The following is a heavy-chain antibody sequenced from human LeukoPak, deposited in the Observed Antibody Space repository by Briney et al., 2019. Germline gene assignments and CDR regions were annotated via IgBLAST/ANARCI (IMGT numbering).Heavy chain of an antibody. CDR1: GYTFTSYY. J-gene: IGHJ6*03. D-gene: IGHD2-15*01. V-gene: IGHV1-46*01. CDR3: ARDQFRWRGYCSGGSCPQTTNYYYYYMDV. Sequence: ASVKVSCKASGYTFTSYYMHWVRQAPGEGLEWMGIINPSGGSTNYAQKLQGRVTMTTDTSTSTAYMELSSLRSEDTAVYYCARDQFRWRGYCSGGSCPQTTNYYYYYMDVWGKGTTVTISS. CDR2: INPSGGST.